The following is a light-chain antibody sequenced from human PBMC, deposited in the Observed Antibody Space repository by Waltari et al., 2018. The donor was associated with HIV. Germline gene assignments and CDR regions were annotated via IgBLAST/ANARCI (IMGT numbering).Light chain of an antibody. V-gene: IGLV2-14*01. CDR3: SSYSTITSLFV. CDR2: MLS. J-gene: IGLJ1*01. Sequence: QSALAQPASVSGSPGQSITISCAGAVVDRGPAIYVFWYPQHPGRAPRLIIFMLSRRPSVVSDRFSGSSSGMSATLTISGLQSDDEAHYYCSSYSTITSLFVFGTGTRVTVL. CDR1: VVDRGPAIY.